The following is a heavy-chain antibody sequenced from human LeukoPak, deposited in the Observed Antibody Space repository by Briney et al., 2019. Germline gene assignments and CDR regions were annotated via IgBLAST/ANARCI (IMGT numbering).Heavy chain of an antibody. D-gene: IGHD3-10*01. CDR2: IRGSGGST. J-gene: IGHJ4*02. Sequence: TGASLRLSCAASGFTFNSYGMSGSRQAPGRGREGFSVIRGSGGSTYYADSVKGRFTISRDNSKSRLYLQMNSRRAEDTAVYYCAREGAGIWDSFDYWGQGTLVTVSS. V-gene: IGHV3-23*01. CDR1: GFTFNSYG. CDR3: AREGAGIWDSFDY.